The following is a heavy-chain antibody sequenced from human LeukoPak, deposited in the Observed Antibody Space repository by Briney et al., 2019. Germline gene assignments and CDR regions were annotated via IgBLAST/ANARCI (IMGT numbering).Heavy chain of an antibody. V-gene: IGHV1-18*01. J-gene: IGHJ4*02. D-gene: IGHD1-1*01. CDR3: ARDGNDVMDY. CDR2: ISGYNDNA. Sequence: GASVKVSCKASGYIFTSYGTSWVRQAPGQGLEWVGWISGYNDNAHYAQKLQGRVTMTRETSTSTVYMELRSLSSDDTAIYYCARDGNDVMDYWGQGTQVTVSS. CDR1: GYIFTSYG.